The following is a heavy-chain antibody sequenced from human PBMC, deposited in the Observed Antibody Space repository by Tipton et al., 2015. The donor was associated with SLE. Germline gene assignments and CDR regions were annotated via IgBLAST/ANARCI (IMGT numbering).Heavy chain of an antibody. J-gene: IGHJ3*02. V-gene: IGHV3-30*02. Sequence: QLVQSGGGVVQPGGSLRLSCAASGFTFSSYGMHWVRQAPGKGLEWVAFIRYDGSNKYYADSVKGRFTISRDNSKNTLYLQMNSLRAEDTAVYYCAKGGGMTTVTTNAFDIWGQGTMVTVSS. CDR3: AKGGGMTTVTTNAFDI. CDR2: IRYDGSNK. D-gene: IGHD4-17*01. CDR1: GFTFSSYG.